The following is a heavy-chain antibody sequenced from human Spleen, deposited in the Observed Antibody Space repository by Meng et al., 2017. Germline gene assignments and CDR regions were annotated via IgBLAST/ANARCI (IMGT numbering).Heavy chain of an antibody. J-gene: IGHJ4*02. D-gene: IGHD2-15*01. CDR3: AHRYCRGGSCHDYFDY. CDR2: IYWDDDK. V-gene: IGHV2-5*02. Sequence: SGPTLVKPTQTLTLTCTFSGFSLSTTGVGVGWIRQPPGKALEWLALIYWDDDKSYSPSLKSRLTITKDTSKNQVVLTMTNMDPVDTATYYCAHRYCRGGSCHDYFDYWGQGTLVTVSS. CDR1: GFSLSTTGVG.